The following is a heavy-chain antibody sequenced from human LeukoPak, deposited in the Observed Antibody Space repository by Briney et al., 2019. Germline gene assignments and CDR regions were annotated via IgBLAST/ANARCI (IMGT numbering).Heavy chain of an antibody. CDR1: GFTFSSYW. D-gene: IGHD6-13*01. Sequence: GGSLRLSCAASGFTFSSYWMHWVRQAPGKGLVWVSRTNSDGSSTRYADSVKGRFTISRDNAKNTLYLQMNSLRAEDTAVYYCARDEISSWFPFFDYWGQGTLVTVSP. CDR2: TNSDGSST. J-gene: IGHJ4*02. V-gene: IGHV3-74*01. CDR3: ARDEISSWFPFFDY.